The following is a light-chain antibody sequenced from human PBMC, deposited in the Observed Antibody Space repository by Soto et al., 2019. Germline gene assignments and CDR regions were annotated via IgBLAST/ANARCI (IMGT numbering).Light chain of an antibody. J-gene: IGKJ4*01. CDR2: GES. Sequence: EIVMTQSPATLSVSPVERAHLSCRASQSVSSNLAWYQQKPGQVPRLLIYGESNRATGIPDRLSGSGSGTDLNLTISRLEPEDFAVYYCQQRSNWPLTCGGGTKVDIK. CDR1: QSVSSN. V-gene: IGKV3-11*01. CDR3: QQRSNWPLT.